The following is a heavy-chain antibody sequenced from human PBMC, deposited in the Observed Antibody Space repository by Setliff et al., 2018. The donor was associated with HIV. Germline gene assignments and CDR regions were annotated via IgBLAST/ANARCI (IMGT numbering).Heavy chain of an antibody. CDR1: GYSFTSYW. CDR2: IYPGDSDT. D-gene: IGHD6-13*01. Sequence: GESLKISCKGSGYSFTSYWIGWVRQMPGKDLEWMGIIYPGDSDTRYSPSFQGKVTISADKSISTAYLQWSSLKASDTAMYYGARYRLSSSWYDDAFDIWGKGTMVTVSS. V-gene: IGHV5-51*01. CDR3: ARYRLSSSWYDDAFDI. J-gene: IGHJ3*02.